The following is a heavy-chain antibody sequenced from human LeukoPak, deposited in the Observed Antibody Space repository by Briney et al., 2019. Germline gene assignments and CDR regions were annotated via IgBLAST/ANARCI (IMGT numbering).Heavy chain of an antibody. CDR1: GFTFRSYW. CDR3: AREFRGVFGFPGIPGSNYMDV. Sequence: GGSLRLSCAGSGFTFRSYWMSWVRQAPGKGLEWVANIKQDGGEKYYVDSVKGRFTISRDNAKNSLYLQMNSLRAEDTAVYYCAREFRGVFGFPGIPGSNYMDVWGKGTTVTASS. V-gene: IGHV3-7*01. CDR2: IKQDGGEK. J-gene: IGHJ6*03. D-gene: IGHD3-10*01.